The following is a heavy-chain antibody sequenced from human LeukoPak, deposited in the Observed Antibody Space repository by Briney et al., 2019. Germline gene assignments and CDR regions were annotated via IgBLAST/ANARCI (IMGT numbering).Heavy chain of an antibody. CDR2: IDHRGIS. J-gene: IGHJ4*03. CDR3: ASRSLTLAAARCFDD. V-gene: IGHV4-34*01. Sequence: SETLSLTCAVHGDSFSAYFWRWIRQVPGRGLEWIGEIDHRGISNYNPSLKSRATILVDTSNNRFSLSLASVTAAHTATYYCASRSLTLAAARCFDDWGQGTVVTVSS. CDR1: GDSFSAYF. D-gene: IGHD2-15*01.